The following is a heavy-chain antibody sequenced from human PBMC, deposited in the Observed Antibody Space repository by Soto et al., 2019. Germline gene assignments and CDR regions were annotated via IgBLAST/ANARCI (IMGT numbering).Heavy chain of an antibody. Sequence: QVQLQESGPGLVKPSQTLSLTCTVSGGSINSGDYYWSWIRQPPGKGLEWIGYIYYSGSTYYNPSLKGRVTIAVDTSKNQFSLKLSSVTAADTAVYNCARVRYSYGLIDYWGQGTLVTVSS. V-gene: IGHV4-30-4*01. CDR2: IYYSGST. D-gene: IGHD5-18*01. CDR3: ARVRYSYGLIDY. J-gene: IGHJ4*02. CDR1: GGSINSGDYY.